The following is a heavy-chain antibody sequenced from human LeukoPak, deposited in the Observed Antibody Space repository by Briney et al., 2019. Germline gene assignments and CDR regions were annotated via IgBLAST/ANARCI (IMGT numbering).Heavy chain of an antibody. D-gene: IGHD1-1*01. V-gene: IGHV1-2*02. CDR1: GYTFTGYY. J-gene: IGHJ4*02. CDR3: ARDMVQEGDY. Sequence: ASVKVSCKTSGYTFTGYYMHWVRQATGQGLEWMGWINPNSGDTNYAQKFHGRVTMTRDTSISTAYMELSRLRSDDTAVYYCARDMVQEGDYWGQGTLVTVSS. CDR2: INPNSGDT.